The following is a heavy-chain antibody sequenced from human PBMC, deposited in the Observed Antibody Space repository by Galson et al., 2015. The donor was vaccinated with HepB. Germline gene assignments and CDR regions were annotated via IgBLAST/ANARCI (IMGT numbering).Heavy chain of an antibody. J-gene: IGHJ4*02. D-gene: IGHD6-13*01. Sequence: SVKVSCKASGYTFTTYAMNWVRQAPGQGLEWMGWINTNTRNPTYAQGFTGRFVFSLDTSVSTAYLQISSLKAEDTAVYYCARDQSSSWYYWGQGTLVTVSP. V-gene: IGHV7-4-1*02. CDR3: ARDQSSSWYY. CDR1: GYTFTTYA. CDR2: INTNTRNP.